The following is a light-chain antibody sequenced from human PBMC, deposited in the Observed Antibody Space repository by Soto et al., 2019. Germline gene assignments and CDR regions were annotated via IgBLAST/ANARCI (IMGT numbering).Light chain of an antibody. J-gene: IGKJ1*01. CDR1: QSVRSN. V-gene: IGKV3-20*01. CDR2: GAS. Sequence: EIVMTQSPVTLSVSQGERATLSCRASQSVRSNLAWYQQKPGQAPRLLIYGASTRATDVPDRFSGSGSGADFTLSISRLEPEDFAVYYCQQYGSSPPRTFGQGTKVDIK. CDR3: QQYGSSPPRT.